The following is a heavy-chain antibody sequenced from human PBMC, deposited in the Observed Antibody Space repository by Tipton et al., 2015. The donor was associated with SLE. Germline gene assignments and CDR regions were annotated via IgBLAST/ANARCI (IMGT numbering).Heavy chain of an antibody. CDR2: INHSGST. V-gene: IGHV4-34*01. CDR3: AGVSRDAFEI. J-gene: IGHJ4*02. Sequence: GLVKPSETLSLTCAVYGGSFSGYYWSWIRQPPGKGLEWIGEINHSGSTNYNPSLKSRVTISVDTSKNQFSLKLSSVTAADTAVYYCAGVSRDAFEIWGQGTLVTVSS. D-gene: IGHD3-16*01. CDR1: GGSFSGYY.